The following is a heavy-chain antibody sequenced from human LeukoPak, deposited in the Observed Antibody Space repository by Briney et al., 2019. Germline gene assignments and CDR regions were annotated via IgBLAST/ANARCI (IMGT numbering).Heavy chain of an antibody. J-gene: IGHJ4*02. Sequence: GRSLRLSCAASGFTFSSYGMHWVRQAPGKGLEWVAVIWYDGSNKYYADSVKGRLTISRDNSKNTLYLQMNSLRAEDTAVYYCARDQWMATTIDYWGQGTLVTVSS. CDR3: ARDQWMATTIDY. CDR2: IWYDGSNK. D-gene: IGHD5-24*01. V-gene: IGHV3-33*01. CDR1: GFTFSSYG.